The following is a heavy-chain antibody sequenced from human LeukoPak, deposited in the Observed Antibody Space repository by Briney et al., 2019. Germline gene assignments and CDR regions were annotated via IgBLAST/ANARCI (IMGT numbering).Heavy chain of an antibody. J-gene: IGHJ3*02. Sequence: PSETPSLTCNVSGGSVSTYYWSWIRQPAGKGLEWIGRIYTSGSTSYNPSLKSRVTMSEDTSKNQFSLKLSSVTAADTAVYYCARGYTGSDAFDIWGQGTMVTVSS. V-gene: IGHV4-4*07. CDR3: ARGYTGSDAFDI. D-gene: IGHD5-12*01. CDR2: IYTSGST. CDR1: GGSVSTYY.